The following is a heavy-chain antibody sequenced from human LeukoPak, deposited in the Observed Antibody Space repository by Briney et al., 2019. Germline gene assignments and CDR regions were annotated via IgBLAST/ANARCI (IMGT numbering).Heavy chain of an antibody. Sequence: ASETLSLTCTVSGGSISSYYWSWIRQPPGKGLEWIGYIYYSGSTNYNPSLKSRVTISVGTSKDQFSLKLSSVTAADTAVYYCASLYYYDSSGYLSAFDTWGQGTMVTVSS. V-gene: IGHV4-59*01. CDR3: ASLYYYDSSGYLSAFDT. J-gene: IGHJ3*02. CDR2: IYYSGST. D-gene: IGHD3-22*01. CDR1: GGSISSYY.